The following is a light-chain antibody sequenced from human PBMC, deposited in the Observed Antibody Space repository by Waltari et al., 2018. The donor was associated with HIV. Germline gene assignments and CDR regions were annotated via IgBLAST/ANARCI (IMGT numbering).Light chain of an antibody. Sequence: DIQLTQSPSFLSASVGDRVTLTCRASQDIVSYLTWYQQKPGKAPKLLIYATSTLHSGVPSRFSGSGSGTEFTLTISSLQPEDFATYYCQQLHSYPLTFGQGTRLEIK. CDR1: QDIVSY. V-gene: IGKV1-9*01. J-gene: IGKJ5*01. CDR2: ATS. CDR3: QQLHSYPLT.